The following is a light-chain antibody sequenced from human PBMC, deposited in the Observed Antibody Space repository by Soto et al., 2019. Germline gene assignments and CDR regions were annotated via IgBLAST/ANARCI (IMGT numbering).Light chain of an antibody. J-gene: IGKJ5*01. CDR3: QKRSNWPPIT. Sequence: IVWTRSPGSLSGXXGGGATLSGRASQSGGSYLAWYQQTPGQAPRLLIYDASNRATGIPARFSGSGSGTDFTLTISSLEPEDFAVYYCQKRSNWPPITFGQGTRLEIK. CDR2: DAS. CDR1: QSGGSY. V-gene: IGKV3-11*01.